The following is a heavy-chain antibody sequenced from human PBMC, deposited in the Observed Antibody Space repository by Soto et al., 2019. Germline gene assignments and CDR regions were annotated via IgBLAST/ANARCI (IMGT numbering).Heavy chain of an antibody. J-gene: IGHJ3*02. V-gene: IGHV3-21*01. CDR3: ASGYSTVTYEIQDAFDI. CDR1: GFTFSSYS. CDR2: ISSSSSYI. D-gene: IGHD4-17*01. Sequence: EVQLVESGGGLVKLGGSLRLSCAASGFTFSSYSMNWVRQAPGKGLEWVSSISSSSSYIYYADSVKGRFTISRDNAKHSLYLQMNSLRAEETAVYYCASGYSTVTYEIQDAFDIWGQGTMVTVSS.